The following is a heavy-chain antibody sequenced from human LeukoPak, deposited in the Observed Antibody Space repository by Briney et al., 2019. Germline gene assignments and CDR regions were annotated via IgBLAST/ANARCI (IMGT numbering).Heavy chain of an antibody. V-gene: IGHV1-8*01. CDR2: MNPNSGNT. J-gene: IGHJ5*02. CDR1: GYTFTSYD. Sequence: ASVKVSCKAPGYTFTSYDINWVRQATGQGLEWMGWMNPNSGNTGYAQKFQGRVTMTRNTSISTAYMELSSLRSEDTAVYYCARGRLVGAIAGDWFDPWGQGTLVTVSS. CDR3: ARGRLVGAIAGDWFDP. D-gene: IGHD1-26*01.